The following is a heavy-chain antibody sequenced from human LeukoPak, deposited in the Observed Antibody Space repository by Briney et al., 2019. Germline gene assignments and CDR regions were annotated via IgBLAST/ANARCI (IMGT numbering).Heavy chain of an antibody. J-gene: IGHJ4*02. D-gene: IGHD5-24*01. CDR1: VHIFSNYG. CDR2: ISSDSSYI. CDR3: AINHRDGYSELGY. Sequence: PGGSLRLLCAASVHIFSNYGVTWARQAPGKGLEGVSCISSDSSYIYYADSLKGRFTISTDNAKSSLYLQMNSLRVDDTAVYYCAINHRDGYSELGYWGQGTLVTVSS. V-gene: IGHV3-21*01.